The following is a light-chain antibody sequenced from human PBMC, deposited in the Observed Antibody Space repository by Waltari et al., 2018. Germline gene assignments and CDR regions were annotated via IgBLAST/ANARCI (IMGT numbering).Light chain of an antibody. V-gene: IGKV3-11*01. Sequence: EIVLTQSPATLSLSPGERATLSCRARQSVSTFLAWYQQKPGQAPRLLIYDVSNRATGTPARFSGSGSGTDFTLTISTLEPEDFAVYYCHQRSTWPWTFGQGTKVEIK. CDR1: QSVSTF. CDR2: DVS. CDR3: HQRSTWPWT. J-gene: IGKJ1*01.